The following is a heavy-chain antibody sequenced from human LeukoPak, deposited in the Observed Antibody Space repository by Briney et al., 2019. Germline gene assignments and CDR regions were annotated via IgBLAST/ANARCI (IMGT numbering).Heavy chain of an antibody. CDR1: GFTFDDYG. J-gene: IGHJ4*02. CDR2: VRFDTSQI. V-gene: IGHV3-30*02. D-gene: IGHD3-22*01. CDR3: AKDTLRSAEGYF. Sequence: GGSLRLSCAAPGFTFDDYGMSWVRQAPGKGLEWVAFVRFDTSQIYYADSVKGRFTISRNNSKSTLYLQMDSLRAEDTAVYYCAKDTLRSAEGYFWGQGILVTVSS.